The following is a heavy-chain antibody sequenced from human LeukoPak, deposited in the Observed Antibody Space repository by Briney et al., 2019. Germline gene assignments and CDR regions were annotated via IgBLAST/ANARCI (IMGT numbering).Heavy chain of an antibody. Sequence: SETLSLTCTVSGGSISPYYWSWIRQPPGKGLEWIGYIYYSGSTKYNPSLKSRVSISVETSKNQFSLKLSSVTAADTAVYYCARGFCSGGSCYSAIFDYWGQGTLVTVPS. CDR2: IYYSGST. J-gene: IGHJ4*02. CDR3: ARGFCSGGSCYSAIFDY. CDR1: GGSISPYY. D-gene: IGHD2-15*01. V-gene: IGHV4-59*01.